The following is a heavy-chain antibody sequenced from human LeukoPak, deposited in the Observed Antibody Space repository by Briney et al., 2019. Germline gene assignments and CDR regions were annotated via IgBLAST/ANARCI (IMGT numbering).Heavy chain of an antibody. CDR1: GVTFSTDT. Sequence: GGSLRLSCAASGVTFSTDTMNWVRQAPGKGLDLVSSIISSCAYISYADSVKGRFTISRDNAKNSLLLQMNSLRAEDTAVYYCTRDLGGYCSGTSCYLGWFDTWGQGTLVTVSS. CDR3: TRDLGGYCSGTSCYLGWFDT. J-gene: IGHJ5*02. CDR2: IISSCAYI. V-gene: IGHV3-21*01. D-gene: IGHD2-2*01.